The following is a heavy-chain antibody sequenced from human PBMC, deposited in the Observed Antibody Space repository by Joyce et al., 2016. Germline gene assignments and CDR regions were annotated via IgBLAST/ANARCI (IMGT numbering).Heavy chain of an antibody. J-gene: IGHJ4*02. CDR3: ARAASGGSRRGTLDF. CDR2: ISTYNGRT. V-gene: IGHV1-18*04. D-gene: IGHD2-15*01. CDR1: GYTFNTYG. Sequence: QILLVQSGAEVKKPGASVKVSCKTSGYTFNTYGVSWVRQAPGQGLGWMAWISTYNGRTNFPQKMQGRVTLSTDAFATTVFMELRNLTSDDTGVYFCARAASGGSRRGTLDFWGQGTLVTVSS.